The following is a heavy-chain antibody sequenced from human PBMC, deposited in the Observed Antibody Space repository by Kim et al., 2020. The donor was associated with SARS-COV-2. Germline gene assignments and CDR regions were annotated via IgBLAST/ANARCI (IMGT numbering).Heavy chain of an antibody. CDR3: ARSYYYGSGYYFDY. J-gene: IGHJ4*02. Sequence: QKLQGRVTTTTDTSTSTAYMELRSLRSDDTAEYYCARSYYYGSGYYFDYWGQGTLVTVSS. D-gene: IGHD3-10*01. V-gene: IGHV1-18*01.